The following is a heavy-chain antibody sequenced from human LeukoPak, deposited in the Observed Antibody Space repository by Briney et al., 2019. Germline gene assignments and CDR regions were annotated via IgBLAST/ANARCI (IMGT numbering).Heavy chain of an antibody. D-gene: IGHD3-22*01. V-gene: IGHV3-48*03. CDR2: ISSSGSTI. CDR1: GFSFSSYE. CDR3: ARAGYYDSSHKD. J-gene: IGHJ4*02. Sequence: PGGSLRLSCAASGFSFSSYEMNWVGQAPGKGLEGVSYISSSGSTIYYADSVKGRFTISRDNAKNSLYLQMNSLRAEDTAVYYCARAGYYDSSHKDWGQGTLVTVSS.